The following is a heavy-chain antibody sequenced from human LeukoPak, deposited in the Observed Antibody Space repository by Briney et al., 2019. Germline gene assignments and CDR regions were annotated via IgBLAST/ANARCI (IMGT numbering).Heavy chain of an antibody. J-gene: IGHJ6*04. CDR2: VSYDGSNK. D-gene: IGHD3-10*02. V-gene: IGHV3-30*04. CDR3: AELGITMIGGV. CDR1: GFTFSTYA. Sequence: GGSLRLSCAASGFTFSTYAMHWVRQAPGRGLEWVALVSYDGSNKYYADSVKGRFTISRDNAKNSLYLQMNSLRAEDTAVYYCAELGITMIGGVWGKGTTVTISS.